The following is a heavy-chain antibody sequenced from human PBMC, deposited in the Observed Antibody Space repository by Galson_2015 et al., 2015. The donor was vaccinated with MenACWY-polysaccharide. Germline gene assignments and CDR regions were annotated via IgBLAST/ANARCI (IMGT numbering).Heavy chain of an antibody. J-gene: IGHJ5*02. Sequence: ETLSLTCTVSGGSISSSSYYWGWIRQPPGKGLEWIGSIYYSGSTYYNPSLKSRVTISVDTSKNQFSLKLSSVTAADTAVYYCARLPRFDPWGQGTLVTVSS. CDR2: IYYSGST. CDR1: GGSISSSSYY. V-gene: IGHV4-39*07. CDR3: ARLPRFDP.